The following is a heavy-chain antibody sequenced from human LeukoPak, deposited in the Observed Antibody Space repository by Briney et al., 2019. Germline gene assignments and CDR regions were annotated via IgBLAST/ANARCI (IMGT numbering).Heavy chain of an antibody. CDR3: AKEIWPTVTTPGWTYFDY. V-gene: IGHV3-23*01. Sequence: HSGGSLRLSCAASGFTFSSYAMTWVRQAPGKGLEWVSSISGSGSTNYADSVKGRFTISRDNSKNTLYLQMNSLRAEDTAVYYCAKEIWPTVTTPGWTYFDYWGQGTLVTVSS. J-gene: IGHJ4*02. D-gene: IGHD4-17*01. CDR1: GFTFSSYA. CDR2: ISGSGST.